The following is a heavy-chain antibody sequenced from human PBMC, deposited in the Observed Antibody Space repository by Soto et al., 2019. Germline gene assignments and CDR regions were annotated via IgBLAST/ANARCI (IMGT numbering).Heavy chain of an antibody. J-gene: IGHJ3*02. CDR2: ISSNGGST. CDR1: GFTFISYA. CDR3: ARNYGGNSYAFDI. D-gene: IGHD2-21*02. V-gene: IGHV3-64*01. Sequence: EVQLVESGGGLVQPGGSLRLSCAAYGFTFISYAMHWVRQAPGRGVEYVSAISSNGGSTYYANSVKGRFTISRDNSKNTLYLQMGSLRAEDMAVYYCARNYGGNSYAFDIWGQGTMVTVSS.